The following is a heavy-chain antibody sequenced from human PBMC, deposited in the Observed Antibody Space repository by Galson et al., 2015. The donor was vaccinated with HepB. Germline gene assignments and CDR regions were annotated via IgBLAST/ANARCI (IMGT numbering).Heavy chain of an antibody. D-gene: IGHD2-15*01. Sequence: SETLSLTCTVSGGSISSSSYYWGWIRQPPGKGLEWIGRIYYSGSTYYNPTLKSRVTISVDTSKNQFSLKLSSVTAADTAVYYCARHIPISGGSVGAVGKFDYWGQGTLVTVSS. CDR2: IYYSGST. V-gene: IGHV4-39*01. CDR1: GGSISSSSYY. CDR3: ARHIPISGGSVGAVGKFDY. J-gene: IGHJ4*02.